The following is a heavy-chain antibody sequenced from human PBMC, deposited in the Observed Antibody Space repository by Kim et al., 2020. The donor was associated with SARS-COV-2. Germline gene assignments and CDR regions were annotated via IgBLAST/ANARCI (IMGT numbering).Heavy chain of an antibody. CDR2: TI. Sequence: TISYADSVKGRFTIYRDNAKNSLYLQMNSLRAEDTAVYYCARDYGGNLGYWGQGTLVTVSS. D-gene: IGHD4-17*01. CDR3: ARDYGGNLGY. V-gene: IGHV3-48*01. J-gene: IGHJ4*02.